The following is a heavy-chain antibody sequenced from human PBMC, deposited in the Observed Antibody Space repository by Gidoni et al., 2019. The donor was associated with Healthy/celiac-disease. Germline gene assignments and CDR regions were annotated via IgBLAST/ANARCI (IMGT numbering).Heavy chain of an antibody. CDR1: GGSFSGYY. V-gene: IGHV4-34*01. J-gene: IGHJ4*02. Sequence: QVQLQQWGAGLLKPSETLSLTCAVSGGSFSGYYWSWIRQPPGKGLEWIGEINHSGSTNYNPSLKSRVTISVDTSKNQFSLKLSSVTAADTAVYYCARRSGLILYYFDYWGQGTLVTVSS. CDR3: ARRSGLILYYFDY. CDR2: INHSGST. D-gene: IGHD6-19*01.